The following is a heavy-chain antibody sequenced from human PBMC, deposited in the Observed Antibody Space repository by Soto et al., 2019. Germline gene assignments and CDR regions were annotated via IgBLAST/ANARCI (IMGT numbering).Heavy chain of an antibody. D-gene: IGHD3-3*01. V-gene: IGHV1-69*13. CDR1: GGTFSSYA. J-gene: IGHJ4*02. CDR2: IIPIFGTA. CDR3: ARTYYDFWSGYEPFDY. Sequence: ASVKVSCKASGGTFSSYAISWVRQAPGQGLEWMGGIIPIFGTANYAQKFQGRVTITADESTSTAYMELSSLRSEDTAVYYCARTYYDFWSGYEPFDYWGQGTLVTVSS.